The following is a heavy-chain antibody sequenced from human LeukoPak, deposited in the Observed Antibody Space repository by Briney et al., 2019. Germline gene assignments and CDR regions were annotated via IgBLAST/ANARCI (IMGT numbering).Heavy chain of an antibody. CDR2: IRYDGSNK. CDR3: ARPRGSYYGDAFDI. V-gene: IGHV3-30*02. CDR1: GFTFSSYG. D-gene: IGHD1-26*01. J-gene: IGHJ3*02. Sequence: GGSLRLSCAASGFTFSSYGMHWVRQAPGKGLEWVAFIRYDGSNKYYADSVKGRFTISRDNSKNTLYLQMNSLRAEDTAVYYCARPRGSYYGDAFDIWGQGTMVTVSS.